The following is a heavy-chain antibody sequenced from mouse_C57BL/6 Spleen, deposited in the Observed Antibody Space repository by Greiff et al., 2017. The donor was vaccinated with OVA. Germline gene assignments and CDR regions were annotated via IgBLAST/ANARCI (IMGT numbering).Heavy chain of an antibody. V-gene: IGHV1-53*01. J-gene: IGHJ3*01. CDR2: INPSNGGT. CDR3: ARHYYGSSYLFAY. D-gene: IGHD1-1*01. Sequence: QVQLQQPGTELVKPGASVKLSCKASGYTFTSYWMHWVKQRPGQGLEWIGNINPSNGGTKYNEKFKSKATLTVDKSSSTAYMQLSSLTSEDSAVYDCARHYYGSSYLFAYWGQGTLVTVSA. CDR1: GYTFTSYW.